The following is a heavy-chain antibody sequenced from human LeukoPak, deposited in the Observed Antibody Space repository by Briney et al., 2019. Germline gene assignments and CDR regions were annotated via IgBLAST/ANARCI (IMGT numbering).Heavy chain of an antibody. CDR3: AKELGYCSSTSCRY. CDR2: IRYDGSNK. CDR1: GFTFSSYG. J-gene: IGHJ4*02. V-gene: IGHV3-30*02. D-gene: IGHD2-2*01. Sequence: GGSLRLSCAASGFTFSSYGMHWVRQAPGKGLEWVAFIRYDGSNKYYADSVKGRFNISRDNSKNTLYLQMNSLRAEDTAVYYCAKELGYCSSTSCRYWGQGTLVTVSS.